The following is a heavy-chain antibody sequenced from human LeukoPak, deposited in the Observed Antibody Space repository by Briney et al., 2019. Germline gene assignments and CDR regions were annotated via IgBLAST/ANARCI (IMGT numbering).Heavy chain of an antibody. V-gene: IGHV4-34*01. CDR2: INHSGST. CDR1: GGSFSGYY. D-gene: IGHD6-13*01. Sequence: PSETLSLTCAVYGGSFSGYYWSWIRQPPGKGLEWIGEINHSGSTNYNPSLKSRVTISVDTSKNQFSLKLSSVTAADTAVYYCARGVSSSWYGGFDPWGQGTLVTVSS. CDR3: ARGVSSSWYGGFDP. J-gene: IGHJ5*02.